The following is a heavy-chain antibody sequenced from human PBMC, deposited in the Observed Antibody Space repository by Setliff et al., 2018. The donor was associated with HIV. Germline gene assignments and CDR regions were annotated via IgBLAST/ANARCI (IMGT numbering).Heavy chain of an antibody. CDR1: GFTFSSYA. CDR3: ARASYYYDSSGWVDY. D-gene: IGHD3-22*01. CDR2: IGGSTGST. Sequence: PGGSLRLSCAASGFTFSSYAMSWVRQAPGKGLEWVSAIGGSTGSTYYADFVKGRFTISRDNSKNTLYLQMNSLRAEDTAVYYCARASYYYDSSGWVDYWGQGTLVTVSS. J-gene: IGHJ4*02. V-gene: IGHV3-23*01.